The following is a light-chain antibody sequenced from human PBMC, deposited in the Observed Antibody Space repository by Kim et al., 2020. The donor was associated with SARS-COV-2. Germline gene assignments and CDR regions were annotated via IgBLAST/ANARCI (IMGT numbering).Light chain of an antibody. V-gene: IGKV1-5*01. CDR2: DAS. CDR1: ESIKNW. J-gene: IGKJ4*01. CDR3: QQYNSYPLT. Sequence: ASVGDRGTITCRASESIKNWLAWYQQKPGKAPKLLIYDASNLGSGVPSRFSGSGSGTEFTLTISSLQPDDFATYYCQQYNSYPLTFGGGTKVDIK.